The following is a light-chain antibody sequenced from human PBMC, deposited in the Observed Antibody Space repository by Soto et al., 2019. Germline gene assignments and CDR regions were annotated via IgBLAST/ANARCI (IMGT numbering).Light chain of an antibody. CDR3: QRYNSYSRT. Sequence: DIQMTQSPSTLSASVGDRVTITCRASQSINSWLAWYQQKPGKAPKLLIYKASSLESGVPSRFSGSGSGTEFTLTISSLQPDDFATYYCQRYNSYSRTFGQGTRVEIK. CDR1: QSINSW. CDR2: KAS. J-gene: IGKJ1*01. V-gene: IGKV1-5*03.